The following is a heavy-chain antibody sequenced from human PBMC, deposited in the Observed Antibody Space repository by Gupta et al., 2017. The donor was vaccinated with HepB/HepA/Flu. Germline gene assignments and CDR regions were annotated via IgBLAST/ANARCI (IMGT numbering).Heavy chain of an antibody. CDR1: GGSITSSNYY. CDR3: ARPYSDT. Sequence: QLQVQESGPGLVKPSETLSLTCDVSGGSITSSNYYWGWVRQPPGKGLEWIGSMFYSGATYYSPSLKSRVTISVDTSKNQFSLKLTSVTAADTAVYYCARPYSDTWGQGILVTVSS. D-gene: IGHD5-12*01. V-gene: IGHV4-39*01. J-gene: IGHJ5*02. CDR2: MFYSGAT.